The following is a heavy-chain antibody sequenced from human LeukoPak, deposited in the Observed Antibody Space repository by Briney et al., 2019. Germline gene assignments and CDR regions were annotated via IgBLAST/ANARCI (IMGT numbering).Heavy chain of an antibody. V-gene: IGHV1-18*01. Sequence: ASVKVSCKASGYTFTSYGISWVRQAPGQGLEWMGWISAYNGNTNYAQKLQGRVTMTTDTSTSTAYMELRSLRSDDTAVYYCARGRYCSGGSCYSGYFDYWGQGTLVTVSS. J-gene: IGHJ4*02. CDR2: ISAYNGNT. CDR1: GYTFTSYG. D-gene: IGHD2-15*01. CDR3: ARGRYCSGGSCYSGYFDY.